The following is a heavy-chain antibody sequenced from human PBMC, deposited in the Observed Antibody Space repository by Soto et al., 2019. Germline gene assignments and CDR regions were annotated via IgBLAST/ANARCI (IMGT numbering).Heavy chain of an antibody. V-gene: IGHV3-33*01. CDR1: GFTFSSYG. Sequence: QVQLVESGGGVVQPGRSLRLSCAASGFTFSSYGMHWVRQAPGKGLEWVAVIWYDGSNKYYADSVKGRFTISRDNSKNTLDLHMNSLRAEDTAVYYCARHLVVPAALAVYGMDVWGQGSTVTVSS. D-gene: IGHD2-2*01. J-gene: IGHJ6*02. CDR2: IWYDGSNK. CDR3: ARHLVVPAALAVYGMDV.